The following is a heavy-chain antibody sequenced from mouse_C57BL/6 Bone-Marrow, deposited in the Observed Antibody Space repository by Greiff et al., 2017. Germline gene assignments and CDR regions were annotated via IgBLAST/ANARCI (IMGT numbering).Heavy chain of an antibody. D-gene: IGHD1-1*01. CDR1: GYTFTSYW. CDR2: IHPNSGST. V-gene: IGHV1-64*01. CDR3: ARKSPLYYYGSSAWFAY. J-gene: IGHJ3*01. Sequence: QVHVKQPGAELVKPGASVTLSCKASGYTFTSYWMHWVKQRPGQGLEWIGMIHPNSGSTNYNEKFKSKATLTVDKSSSTAYMQLSSLTSEDSAVYYCARKSPLYYYGSSAWFAYWGQGTLVTVSA.